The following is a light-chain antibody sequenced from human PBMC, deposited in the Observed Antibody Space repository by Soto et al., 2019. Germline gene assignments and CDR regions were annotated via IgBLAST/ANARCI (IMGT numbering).Light chain of an antibody. Sequence: EIVWTQSPGTLSLSPGESATLSCRASQSVSSSYLAWYKQRPGQAPRLLIYTASSRATGIPDRFSGSGSGTDFTLTIRRLEPEDFAVDYCQQYGSSLTGGQGTRREIK. J-gene: IGKJ5*01. CDR2: TAS. V-gene: IGKV3-20*01. CDR3: QQYGSSLT. CDR1: QSVSSSY.